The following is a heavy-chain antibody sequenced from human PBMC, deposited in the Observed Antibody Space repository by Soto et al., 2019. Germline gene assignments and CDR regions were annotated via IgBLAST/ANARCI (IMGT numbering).Heavy chain of an antibody. CDR3: ARDRGPVHCTNGVCYTRYFDY. CDR2: ISYDGSNK. Sequence: PGGSLRLSCAASGFTFSSYAMHWVRQAPGKGLEWVAVISYDGSNKYYADSVKGRFTISRDNSKNTLYLQMNSLRAEDTAVYYCARDRGPVHCTNGVCYTRYFDYWGQGTLVTVSS. V-gene: IGHV3-30-3*01. D-gene: IGHD2-8*01. CDR1: GFTFSSYA. J-gene: IGHJ4*02.